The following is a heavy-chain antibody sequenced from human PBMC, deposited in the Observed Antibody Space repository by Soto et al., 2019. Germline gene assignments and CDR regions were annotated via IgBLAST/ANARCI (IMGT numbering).Heavy chain of an antibody. CDR1: GFTFSSYA. Sequence: PGGSLRLSCAASGFTFSSYAMSWVRQAPGKGLEWVSAISGSGGSTYYADSVKGRFTISRDNSKNTLYLQMNSLRAEDTAVYYCASAPSSWGRYRHFDYWGQGILVTVSS. D-gene: IGHD3-16*02. CDR3: ASAPSSWGRYRHFDY. V-gene: IGHV3-23*01. CDR2: ISGSGGST. J-gene: IGHJ4*02.